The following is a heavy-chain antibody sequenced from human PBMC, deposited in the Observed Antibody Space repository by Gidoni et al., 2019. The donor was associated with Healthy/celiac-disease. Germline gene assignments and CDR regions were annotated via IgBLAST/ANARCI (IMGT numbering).Heavy chain of an antibody. D-gene: IGHD3-22*01. CDR2: IWYDGSNK. J-gene: IGHJ3*02. Sequence: QVQLVESGGGVVQPGRSLRLSCAASGFTFSSYGMHWVRQAPGKGLEWVAVIWYDGSNKYYADSVKGRFTISRDNSKNTLYLQMNSLRAEDTAVYYCARFKRSGDSSGYYHDAFDIWGQGTMVTVSS. CDR1: GFTFSSYG. CDR3: ARFKRSGDSSGYYHDAFDI. V-gene: IGHV3-33*01.